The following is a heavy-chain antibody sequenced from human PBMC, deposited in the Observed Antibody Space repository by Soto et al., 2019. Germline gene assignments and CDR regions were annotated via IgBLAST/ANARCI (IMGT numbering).Heavy chain of an antibody. V-gene: IGHV3-30-3*01. D-gene: IGHD3-10*01. CDR3: ARSTAFGHYYGLDV. CDR2: ISYDGSNK. CDR1: GFSFTSSA. J-gene: IGHJ6*02. Sequence: QVQLVESGGGVVQPGRSLRLSCAVSGFSFTSSAMHWVRQAPGKGLEWVAVISYDGSNKYYADSVKGRFTISRDNSKNTLYLQMNRLRGEDTAVYYCARSTAFGHYYGLDVWGQGTTVTVSS.